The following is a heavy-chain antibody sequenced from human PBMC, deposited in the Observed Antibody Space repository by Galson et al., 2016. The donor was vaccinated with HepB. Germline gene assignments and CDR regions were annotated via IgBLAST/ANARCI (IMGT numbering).Heavy chain of an antibody. CDR1: GFTFNSYA. V-gene: IGHV3-23*01. CDR2: ISSGGDIT. CDR3: AKDPGVFSPGWYYFDS. D-gene: IGHD6-19*01. Sequence: SLRLSCAGSGFTFNSYAMNWVRQAPRKGQEWVAAISSGGDITYYADSVKGRFTISRDNSKNTLYLHMNVLRAEDTALYYCAKDPGVFSPGWYYFDSWGQGTLVTVSA. J-gene: IGHJ4*02.